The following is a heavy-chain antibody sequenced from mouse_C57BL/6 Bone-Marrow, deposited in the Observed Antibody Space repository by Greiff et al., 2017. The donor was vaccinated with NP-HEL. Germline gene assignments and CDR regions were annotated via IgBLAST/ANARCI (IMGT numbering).Heavy chain of an antibody. CDR1: GFTFSDYY. Sequence: EVKVVESEGGLVQPGSSMKLSCTASGFTFSDYYMAWVRQVPEKGLEWVANINYDGSSTYYLDSLKSRFIISRDNAKNILYLQMSSLKSEDTATYYCARDPQGYFDVWGTGTTVTVSS. J-gene: IGHJ1*03. V-gene: IGHV5-16*01. CDR2: INYDGSST. CDR3: ARDPQGYFDV.